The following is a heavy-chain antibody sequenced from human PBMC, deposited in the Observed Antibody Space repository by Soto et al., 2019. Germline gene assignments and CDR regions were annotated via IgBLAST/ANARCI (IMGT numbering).Heavy chain of an antibody. CDR3: ARRGAPAGKTIFES. Sequence: SETLSLTCTVSGGSISGYYWSWIRQPPGKGLEWIGYIYYTGSTNYNPSLKSRVTISVDTSKNQFSLKLTSVTAADTAVYYCARRGAPAGKTIFESWGQGTLVTVSS. D-gene: IGHD6-13*01. CDR2: IYYTGST. V-gene: IGHV4-59*08. CDR1: GGSISGYY. J-gene: IGHJ4*02.